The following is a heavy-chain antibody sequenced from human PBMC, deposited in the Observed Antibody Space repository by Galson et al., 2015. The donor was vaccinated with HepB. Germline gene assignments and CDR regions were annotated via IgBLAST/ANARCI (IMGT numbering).Heavy chain of an antibody. CDR1: GGSISSTSYY. J-gene: IGHJ6*02. Sequence: ETLSLTCSVSGGSISSTSYYWSWIRQPPGKGLEWIGYIYYSGSTNYNPSLKSRVTISVDTSKNQFSLKLTSVTAADTAVYYCARNDRGTTATTLLYYGMNVWGRGTAVTVSS. V-gene: IGHV4-61*05. D-gene: IGHD1-14*01. CDR2: IYYSGST. CDR3: ARNDRGTTATTLLYYGMNV.